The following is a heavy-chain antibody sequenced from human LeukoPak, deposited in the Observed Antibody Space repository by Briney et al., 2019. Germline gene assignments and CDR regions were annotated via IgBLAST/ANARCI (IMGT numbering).Heavy chain of an antibody. CDR2: ISPSGGST. V-gene: IGHV1-46*01. D-gene: IGHD1-26*01. CDR3: ARAIVGATGYYGMDV. CDR1: GYTFTSYY. Sequence: ASVKVSCKASGYTFTSYYMHWVRQAPGQGLEWMGIISPSGGSTSYAQKFQGRVTMTRDTSTSTVYMELSSLRSEDTAVYYCARAIVGATGYYGMDVWGQGTTVTVSS. J-gene: IGHJ6*02.